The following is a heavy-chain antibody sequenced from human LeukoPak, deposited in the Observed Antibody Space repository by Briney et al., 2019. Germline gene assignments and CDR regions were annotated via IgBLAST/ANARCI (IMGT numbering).Heavy chain of an antibody. Sequence: SVKVSCKASGYTFTGYYMHWVPQAPGQGLEWRGWINPNRGGTNYAQKFQGRVTMTRDTSISTAYMELSRLRSDDTAVYYCARDVGDSSGYYYYWGQGTLVTVFS. J-gene: IGHJ4*02. V-gene: IGHV1-2*02. CDR2: INPNRGGT. CDR3: ARDVGDSSGYYYY. D-gene: IGHD3-22*01. CDR1: GYTFTGYY.